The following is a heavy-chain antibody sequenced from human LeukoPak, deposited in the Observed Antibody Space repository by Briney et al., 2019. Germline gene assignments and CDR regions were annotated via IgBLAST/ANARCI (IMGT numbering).Heavy chain of an antibody. V-gene: IGHV4-34*01. D-gene: IGHD3-10*01. CDR3: ARVGDLFGAHRVRGLPPDYYYMDV. CDR1: GGSITDYY. CDR2: INHTGST. Sequence: PSETLSLTCALSGGSITDYYYNWVRQPPGKGLEWIGEINHTGSTTYNPSLKSRVIIAVDTSKNQFSLKLTSVTAADAAVYYCARVGDLFGAHRVRGLPPDYYYMDVWGKGTTVTVSS. J-gene: IGHJ6*03.